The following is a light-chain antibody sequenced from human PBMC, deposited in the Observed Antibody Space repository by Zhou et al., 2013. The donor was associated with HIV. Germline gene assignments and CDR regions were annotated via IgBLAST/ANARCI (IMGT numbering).Light chain of an antibody. J-gene: IGKJ5*01. CDR2: RTS. V-gene: IGKV1-9*01. Sequence: DIQLTQSPSFLSASVGKRVTITCRASHDIKSYLAWYQQRPGKAPKLLVFRTSTLASGVPLRFSGSKSETEFTLTINSLQPDDSGTYYCQQYNTYPITFGQGTRLEI. CDR3: QQYNTYPIT. CDR1: HDIKSY.